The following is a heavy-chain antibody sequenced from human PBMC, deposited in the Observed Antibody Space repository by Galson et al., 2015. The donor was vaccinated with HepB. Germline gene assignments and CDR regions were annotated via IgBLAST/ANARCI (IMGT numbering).Heavy chain of an antibody. Sequence: SLRLSCAASGFTFSYYAMSWVRQAPGKGLEWVSSLSGSGSNTYYADSVQGRFTISRDNSKNTLYLLMNSLRAEDTAVYYCAKHGDVVVPTTIGATAGDDYWGQGTLVTVSS. CDR2: LSGSGSNT. D-gene: IGHD2-2*02. CDR3: AKHGDVVVPTTIGATAGDDY. V-gene: IGHV3-23*01. J-gene: IGHJ4*02. CDR1: GFTFSYYA.